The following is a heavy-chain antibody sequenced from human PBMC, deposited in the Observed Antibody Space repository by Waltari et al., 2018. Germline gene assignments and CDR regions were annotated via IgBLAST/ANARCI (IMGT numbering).Heavy chain of an antibody. V-gene: IGHV1-2*02. CDR2: INPNTGGT. CDR1: GYNVIGYY. Sequence: QVQLVQSGAEVKKPGASVNVSCKASGYNVIGYYIYWVRQAPGQGLEWMGWINPNTGGTKYAQKYQGSVTLTRDTSISTAYMELSSLGSDDMAVFYCARQAARNFDYWGQGTLVAVSS. CDR3: ARQAARNFDY. J-gene: IGHJ4*02.